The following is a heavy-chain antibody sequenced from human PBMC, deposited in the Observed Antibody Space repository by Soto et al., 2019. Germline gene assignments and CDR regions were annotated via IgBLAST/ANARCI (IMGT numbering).Heavy chain of an antibody. D-gene: IGHD3-9*01. V-gene: IGHV1-18*01. Sequence: QVQLVQSGAEVKKPGASVKVSCKASGYTFTSYRITWVRQAPGQGLEWMGRISAYNGNANYAQKLRGRVTMTTDTSTSTAYMELRSLRSDDTAVYYCARDARAYYDILTDSLELEYWGQGTLVTVSS. CDR1: GYTFTSYR. J-gene: IGHJ4*02. CDR2: ISAYNGNA. CDR3: ARDARAYYDILTDSLELEY.